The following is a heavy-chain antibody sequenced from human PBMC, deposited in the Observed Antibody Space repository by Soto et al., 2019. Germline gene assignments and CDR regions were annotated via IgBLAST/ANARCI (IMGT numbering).Heavy chain of an antibody. CDR2: IYYSGST. CDR1: GGSISSSSYY. V-gene: IGHV4-39*01. D-gene: IGHD3-10*01. CDR3: ARRGGLWFGELLPFFDY. J-gene: IGHJ4*02. Sequence: QLQLQESGPGLVKPSETLSLTCTVSGGSISSSSYYWGWIRQPPGKGLEWIGSIYYSGSTYYNPSLKSRVTISVDTSKNQFSLKLSSVTAADTAVYYCARRGGLWFGELLPFFDYWGQGTLVTVSS.